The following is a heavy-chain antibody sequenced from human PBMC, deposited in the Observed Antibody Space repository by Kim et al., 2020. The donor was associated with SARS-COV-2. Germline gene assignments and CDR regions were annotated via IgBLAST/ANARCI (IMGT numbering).Heavy chain of an antibody. V-gene: IGHV3-30*01. Sequence: ADSRKGRLTISRDNSKKSLCLQMNRRRAEDTAVYYCARIASGNDYGWVDYWGQGTLVTVSS. CDR3: ARIASGNDYGWVDY. D-gene: IGHD1-26*01. J-gene: IGHJ4*02.